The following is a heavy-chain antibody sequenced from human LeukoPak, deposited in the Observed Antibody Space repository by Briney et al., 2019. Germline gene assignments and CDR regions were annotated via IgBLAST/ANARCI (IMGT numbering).Heavy chain of an antibody. V-gene: IGHV3-23*01. D-gene: IGHD2-15*01. CDR2: ISGSGGKT. J-gene: IGHJ4*02. CDR1: GFTFSSYA. CDR3: AREDCSGGSCYSHS. Sequence: PGGSLRLSCAASGFTFSSYAMSWVRQAPGKGLEWVSSISGSGGKTYYADSVKGRFTISRDNAKNSLYLQMGSLRAEDTAVYYCAREDCSGGSCYSHSWGQGTLVTVSS.